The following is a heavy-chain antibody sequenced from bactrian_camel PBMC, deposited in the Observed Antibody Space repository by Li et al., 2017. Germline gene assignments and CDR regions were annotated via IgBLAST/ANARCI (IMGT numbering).Heavy chain of an antibody. V-gene: IGHV3S53*01. CDR3: ATKPGLVGASWYATDVGY. CDR1: GFSFIGDD. CDR2: LSSGGVT. Sequence: HVQLVESGGGSVQAGGSLKLSCSASGFSFIGDDMAWYRQAPGSECELVATLSSGGVTTYADSVKGRLTVSQDNGKTTVYLQMNSLKTEDTAVYYCATKPGLVGASWYATDVGYWGQGTQVTVS. J-gene: IGHJ6*01. D-gene: IGHD1*01.